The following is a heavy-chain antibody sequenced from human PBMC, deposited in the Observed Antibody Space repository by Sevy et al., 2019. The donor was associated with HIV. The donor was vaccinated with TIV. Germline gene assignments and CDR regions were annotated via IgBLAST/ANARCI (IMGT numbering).Heavy chain of an antibody. CDR3: AREATGGIAAAGTLYFDY. CDR2: ISSSSSTI. J-gene: IGHJ4*02. CDR1: GFTFSSYS. V-gene: IGHV3-48*01. Sequence: GGSLRLSCAASGFTFSSYSMNWVRQAPGKGLEWVSYISSSSSTIYYADSVKGRFTISRDNAKNSLNLQMNSLRAEDTAVYYCAREATGGIAAAGTLYFDYWGQGTLVTVSS. D-gene: IGHD6-13*01.